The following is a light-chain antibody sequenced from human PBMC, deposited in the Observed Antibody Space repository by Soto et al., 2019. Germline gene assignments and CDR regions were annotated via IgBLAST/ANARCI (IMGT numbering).Light chain of an antibody. J-gene: IGLJ2*01. V-gene: IGLV1-40*01. CDR1: NSSIGAGYD. CDR2: GNN. Sequence: QSVLTQPPSVSGAPGQGVAISCTGTNSSIGAGYDVQWYQHLPGRAPRLLVHGNNNRPSGVPDRFSASKSGTSASLAINGLQTEDEADYYCQSYANGLGGHVVFGCGTKLTVL. CDR3: QSYANGLGGHVV.